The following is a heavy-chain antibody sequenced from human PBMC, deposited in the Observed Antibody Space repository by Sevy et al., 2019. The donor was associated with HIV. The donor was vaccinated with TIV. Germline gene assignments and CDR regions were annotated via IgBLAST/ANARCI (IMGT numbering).Heavy chain of an antibody. Sequence: GGSLRLSCAASGFTFRTYAFHWVRQAPGRGLEWIGLISSKEDNTFYANSVRGRFTSSRDNSMNPLYLQMTSLTPDDSAVYYCARGPEWELTGFLSHWGQGTLVTVSS. J-gene: IGHJ4*02. V-gene: IGHV3-30-3*01. D-gene: IGHD3-9*01. CDR3: ARGPEWELTGFLSH. CDR1: GFTFRTYA. CDR2: ISSKEDNT.